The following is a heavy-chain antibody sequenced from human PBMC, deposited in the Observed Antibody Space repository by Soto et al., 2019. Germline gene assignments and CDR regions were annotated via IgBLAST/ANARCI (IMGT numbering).Heavy chain of an antibody. CDR1: GFTFGNYF. J-gene: IGHJ6*02. V-gene: IGHV3-23*01. Sequence: EVQLLESGGGLVQPGESLRLSCAASGFTFGNYFMNWVRQAPGKGLEWVSGISSNGGRTHYADSVRGRFTISRDNSRNTLYLQMSSLRAEDTTLYYCAKDLHWYGMHVWGQGTTVTVSS. D-gene: IGHD1-1*01. CDR3: AKDLHWYGMHV. CDR2: ISSNGGRT.